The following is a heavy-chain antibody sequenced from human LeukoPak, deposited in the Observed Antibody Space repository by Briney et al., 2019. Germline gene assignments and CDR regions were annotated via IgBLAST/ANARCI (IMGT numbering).Heavy chain of an antibody. V-gene: IGHV3-53*01. CDR1: GFTVSSNY. CDR3: AKASWVSSTDAVR. D-gene: IGHD3-16*01. J-gene: IGHJ4*02. CDR2: IYSGGST. Sequence: GGSLRLSCAASGFTVSSNYMSWVRQAPGKGLEWVSVIYSGGSTYYADSAKGRFTLSSDSSRNTVYFQLNNLRVEDTAIYYCAKASWVSSTDAVRWGQGTLVTVSS.